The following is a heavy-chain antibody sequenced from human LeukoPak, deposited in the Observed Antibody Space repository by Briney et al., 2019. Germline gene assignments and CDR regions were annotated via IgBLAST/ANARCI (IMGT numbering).Heavy chain of an antibody. Sequence: GGSLRLSCAASGFTISNYAMSWVRQAPGKGLEWVSSISSSSSYIYYADSVKGRFTISRDNAKNSLYLQMNSLRAEDTAVYYCAREERGDFWSGYEYYYYYMDVWGKGTTVTVSS. CDR2: ISSSSSYI. CDR3: AREERGDFWSGYEYYYYYMDV. CDR1: GFTISNYA. V-gene: IGHV3-21*01. J-gene: IGHJ6*03. D-gene: IGHD3-3*01.